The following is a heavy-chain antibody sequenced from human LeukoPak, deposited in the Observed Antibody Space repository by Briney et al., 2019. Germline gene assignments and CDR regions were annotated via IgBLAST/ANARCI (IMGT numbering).Heavy chain of an antibody. CDR1: GFTFSSYA. CDR2: ITGGGANT. CDR3: ALEHCGGDCYSPLDY. Sequence: PGGSLRLSCAASGFTFSSYAMNWVRQAPGKGLEWVSGITGGGANTFYADSVKGRFTIYRDYSKNTLYLQMTSLRADDTAVYYCALEHCGGDCYSPLDYWGQGTHVTVSS. D-gene: IGHD2-21*02. V-gene: IGHV3-23*01. J-gene: IGHJ4*02.